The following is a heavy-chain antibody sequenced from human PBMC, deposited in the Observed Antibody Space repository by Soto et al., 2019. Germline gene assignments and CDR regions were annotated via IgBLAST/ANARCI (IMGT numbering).Heavy chain of an antibody. CDR2: VNPDNGNT. Sequence: ASVKVSCKASGYTLTRYTMNWVRQAPGQRLEWMGWVNPDNGNTKSSQKFQDRVIITRDTSASTAYMDLSSLRSEDTAVYYCARGITTGQLDPWGQGTLVTVSS. V-gene: IGHV1-3*01. J-gene: IGHJ5*02. CDR3: ARGITTGQLDP. CDR1: GYTLTRYT. D-gene: IGHD3-10*01.